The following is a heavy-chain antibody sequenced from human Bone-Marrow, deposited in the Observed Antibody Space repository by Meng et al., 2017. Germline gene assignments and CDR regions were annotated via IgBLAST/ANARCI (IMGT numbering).Heavy chain of an antibody. V-gene: IGHV3-53*01. Sequence: GESLKISCAASGFTVSSNYMSWVRQAPGKGLEWVSVIYSGGSTYYADSVKGRFTISRDNSKNTLYLQMNSLRAEDTAVYYCAKDLGPYASWGQGTLVTSPQ. CDR3: AKDLGPYAS. J-gene: IGHJ5*02. D-gene: IGHD3-16*01. CDR1: GFTVSSNY. CDR2: IYSGGST.